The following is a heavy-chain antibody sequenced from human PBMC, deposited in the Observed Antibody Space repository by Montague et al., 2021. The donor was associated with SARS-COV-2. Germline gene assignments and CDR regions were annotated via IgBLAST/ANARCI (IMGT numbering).Heavy chain of an antibody. V-gene: IGHV5-10-1*01. Sequence: QSGAEVKKPGESLRISCQGSGYSFTSYWISWVRQMPGKGLEWMGRIDPSDSYMNYSPSFEGHVTMSTDKSINTAYLEWSSLKASDSGMYYCATVRVLRGDVITLGYWGQGTLVTVSS. D-gene: IGHD3-10*01. J-gene: IGHJ4*02. CDR2: IDPSDSYM. CDR3: ATVRVLRGDVITLGY. CDR1: GYSFTSYW.